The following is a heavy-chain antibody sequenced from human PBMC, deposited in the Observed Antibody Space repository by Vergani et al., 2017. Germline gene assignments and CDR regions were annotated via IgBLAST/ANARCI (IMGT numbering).Heavy chain of an antibody. CDR2: ISPDGFST. CDR3: ARGYYGILTGYRY. J-gene: IGHJ4*02. D-gene: IGHD3-9*01. Sequence: QVQLVQSGAEVGKPGASVKISCKASGYTFTAYYIHWVRQAPEQGLEWVGVISPDGFSTFYAQKFQGRVTITRDTSTSTVYVEVTSLRSDDTAVYYCARGYYGILTGYRYWGQGTLVTVSA. V-gene: IGHV1-46*03. CDR1: GYTFTAYY.